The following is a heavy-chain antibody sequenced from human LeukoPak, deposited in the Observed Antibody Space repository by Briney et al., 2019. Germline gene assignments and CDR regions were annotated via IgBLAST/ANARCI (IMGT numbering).Heavy chain of an antibody. V-gene: IGHV4-59*01. D-gene: IGHD6-13*01. CDR1: GGSISSYY. Sequence: SETLSLTCTVSGGSISSYYWSWIRQPPGKGLEWIGYIYYSGSTNYNPSLKSRVSISVDTSKNQFSLKLSSVTAADTAVYYCARVSSWGQQQVLFRNAGAFDIWGQGTMVTVSS. CDR2: IYYSGST. CDR3: ARVSSWGQQQVLFRNAGAFDI. J-gene: IGHJ3*02.